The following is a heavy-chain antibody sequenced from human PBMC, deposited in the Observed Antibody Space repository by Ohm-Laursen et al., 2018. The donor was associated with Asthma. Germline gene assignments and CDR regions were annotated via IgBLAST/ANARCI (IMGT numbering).Heavy chain of an antibody. CDR2: ISYDSSLK. Sequence: SSLRLSCAASGFSFRSYAMHWVRQAPGKGLEWLAVISYDSSLKYYADSVNGRFTISRDNAKNTVYLQMNSLRAEDTAVYYCARRYSADIWGQGTMVTVSS. CDR3: ARRYSADI. CDR1: GFSFRSYA. D-gene: IGHD2-15*01. V-gene: IGHV3-30-3*01. J-gene: IGHJ3*02.